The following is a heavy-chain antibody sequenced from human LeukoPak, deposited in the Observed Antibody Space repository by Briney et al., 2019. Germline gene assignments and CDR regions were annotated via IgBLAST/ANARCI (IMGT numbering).Heavy chain of an antibody. J-gene: IGHJ3*02. V-gene: IGHV4-4*02. D-gene: IGHD3-22*01. CDR2: IYHSGST. CDR1: GFTFSSYW. CDR3: ARDLPDVYYDSSGGGQGAFDI. Sequence: GSLRLSCAASGFTFSSYWMSWVRQPPGKGLEWIGEIYHSGSTNYNPSLKSRVTISVDKSKNQFSPKLSSVTAADTAVYYCARDLPDVYYDSSGGGQGAFDIWGQGTMVTVSS.